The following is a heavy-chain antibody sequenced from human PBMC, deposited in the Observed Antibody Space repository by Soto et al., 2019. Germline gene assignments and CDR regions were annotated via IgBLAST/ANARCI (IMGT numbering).Heavy chain of an antibody. CDR2: ISSSSSYI. CDR3: ARVGTYYGSGSPYYSDY. J-gene: IGHJ4*02. CDR1: GFSFRSYY. D-gene: IGHD3-10*01. V-gene: IGHV3-21*01. Sequence: PGGSLRLSCAACGFSFRSYYMNWVRQAPGKGLEWVSSISSSSSYINYADSVKGRFTISRDNAKNSLYLQMNSLRAEDTAVYYCARVGTYYGSGSPYYSDYWGQGTLVTVSS.